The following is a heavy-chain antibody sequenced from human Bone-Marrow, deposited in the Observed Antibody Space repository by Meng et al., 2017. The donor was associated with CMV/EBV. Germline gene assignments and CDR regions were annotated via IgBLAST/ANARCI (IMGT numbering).Heavy chain of an antibody. CDR1: GFTFDDYG. CDR2: LNWNGGST. CDR3: ARDTRRPAYYFDY. J-gene: IGHJ4*02. V-gene: IGHV3-20*04. Sequence: GESLKISCAASGFTFDDYGMSWVRQAPGKGLEWVAGLNWNGGSTDYADSVKGRFTISRDNARNSLYLQMNSLRVEDTALYYCARDTRRPAYYFDYWGPGTLVTVSS.